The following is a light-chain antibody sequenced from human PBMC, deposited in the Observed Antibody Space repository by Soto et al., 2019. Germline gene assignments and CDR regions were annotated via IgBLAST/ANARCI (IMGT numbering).Light chain of an antibody. V-gene: IGKV1-5*03. CDR2: KAS. CDR3: QQYDSYPFT. J-gene: IGKJ4*01. CDR1: ESITTY. Sequence: IQMIQSPSTLTASVGDRVTITCRATESITTYLAWYRQEPGKAPTLLIYKASDLQSGVPPRFSGSRSGTEFTLTISSLQPDDFATYYCQQYDSYPFTFGGGTRVEIK.